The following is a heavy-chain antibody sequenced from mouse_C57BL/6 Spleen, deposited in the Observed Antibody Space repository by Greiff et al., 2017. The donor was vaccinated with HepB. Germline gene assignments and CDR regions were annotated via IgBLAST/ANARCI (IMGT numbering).Heavy chain of an antibody. CDR3: DRTARIKY. V-gene: IGHV3-2*02. Sequence: EVKLQESGPGLVKPSQSLSLTCTVTGYSITSGYGWNWIRQFPGNKLEWMGYISYSGSTNYNPSLKSRISITRETSKNQFFLQLNSVTTEDTATYYCDRTARIKYWGQGTTLTVSS. CDR2: ISYSGST. CDR1: GYSITSGYG. D-gene: IGHD1-2*01. J-gene: IGHJ2*01.